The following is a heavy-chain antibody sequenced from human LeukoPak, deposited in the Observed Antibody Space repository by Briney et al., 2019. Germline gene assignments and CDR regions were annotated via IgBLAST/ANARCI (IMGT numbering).Heavy chain of an antibody. V-gene: IGHV4-59*01. CDR3: ARLWSGYYEFDY. D-gene: IGHD3-3*01. J-gene: IGHJ4*02. Sequence: SETLSLTCTVSGGSISSYYWGWIRQPPGKGLEWIGYIYYSGGTNYNPSLKSRVTISVDTSKNQFSLKLSSVTAADTAVYYCARLWSGYYEFDYWGQGTLVTVSS. CDR2: IYYSGGT. CDR1: GGSISSYY.